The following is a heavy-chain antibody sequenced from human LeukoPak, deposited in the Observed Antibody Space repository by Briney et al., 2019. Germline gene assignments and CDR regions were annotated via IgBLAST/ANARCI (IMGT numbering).Heavy chain of an antibody. V-gene: IGHV3-73*01. D-gene: IGHD5-12*01. CDR3: TSSSYYGGYPGY. J-gene: IGHJ4*02. Sequence: PGGSLGLSCAASGFTFSGSALHWVRQASGKGLEWVGRIRSKANSYATAYAASVKGRFTISRDDSKNTAYLQMNSLKTGDTAIYYCTSSSYYGGYPGYWGQGTLVVVSA. CDR1: GFTFSGSA. CDR2: IRSKANSYAT.